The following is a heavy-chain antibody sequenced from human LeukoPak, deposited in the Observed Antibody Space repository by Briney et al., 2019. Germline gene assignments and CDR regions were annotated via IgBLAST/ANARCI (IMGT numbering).Heavy chain of an antibody. J-gene: IGHJ4*02. V-gene: IGHV3-48*04. CDR1: GFTFSTHD. D-gene: IGHD6-13*01. CDR3: ASRSVGAAGRGLVY. Sequence: PGGSLRLSCAASGFTFSTHDVNWVRQAPGRGLEWVSFINSRSSTIYYADSVKGRFTISRDNAKDSLYLQMNSLRAEDTAVYYCASRSVGAAGRGLVYWGQGILVTVSS. CDR2: INSRSSTI.